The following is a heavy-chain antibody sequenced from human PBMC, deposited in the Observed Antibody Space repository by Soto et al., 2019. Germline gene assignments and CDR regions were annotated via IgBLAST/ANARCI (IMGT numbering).Heavy chain of an antibody. D-gene: IGHD2-2*02. CDR1: GGTFSSYA. CDR2: IIPIFGTA. V-gene: IGHV1-69*06. J-gene: IGHJ3*02. CDR3: ARVLCTALDIVVVPAAIGAFDI. Sequence: QVQLVQSGAEVKKPGSSVKVSCKATGGTFSSYAISWVRQAPGQGLEWMGGIIPIFGTANYAQKFQGRVTITADKSTSTAYMELSSLRSEDTAVYYCARVLCTALDIVVVPAAIGAFDIWGQGTMVTVSS.